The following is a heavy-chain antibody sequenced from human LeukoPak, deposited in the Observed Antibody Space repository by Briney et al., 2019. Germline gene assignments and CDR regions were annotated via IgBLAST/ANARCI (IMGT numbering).Heavy chain of an antibody. CDR2: IKQDGSQE. D-gene: IGHD3-3*01. CDR3: ARGVPYDSWSGPHYSDY. Sequence: GGSLRLSCAASGFTFSSYSMNWVRQAPGKGLEWVAHIKQDGSQEYYVDSVKGRFTISRDSAKNSLYLQMNSLRAEDTAVYYCARGVPYDSWSGPHYSDYWGQGTLVTVSS. CDR1: GFTFSSYS. V-gene: IGHV3-7*01. J-gene: IGHJ4*02.